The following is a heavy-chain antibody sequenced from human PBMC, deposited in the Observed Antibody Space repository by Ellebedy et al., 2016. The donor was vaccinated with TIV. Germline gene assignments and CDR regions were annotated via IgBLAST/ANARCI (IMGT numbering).Heavy chain of an antibody. CDR3: ARSIAAAGNAGMDV. J-gene: IGHJ6*02. Sequence: GGSLRLSCAASGFTFSSYAMSWVRQAPGKGLEWVSAIGGSGGSTYYADSVKGRFTISRDNSKNSLYLQMNSLRAEDTAVYYCARSIAAAGNAGMDVWGQGTTVTVSS. CDR1: GFTFSSYA. D-gene: IGHD6-13*01. V-gene: IGHV3-23*01. CDR2: IGGSGGST.